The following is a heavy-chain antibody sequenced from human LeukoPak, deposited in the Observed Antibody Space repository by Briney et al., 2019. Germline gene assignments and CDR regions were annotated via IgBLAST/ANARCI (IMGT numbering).Heavy chain of an antibody. CDR2: IHYSGST. CDR3: ARVRCSGGSCPYYYYYYYMDV. V-gene: IGHV4-39*07. CDR1: GGSISSSSYY. Sequence: SETLSLTCTVSGGSISSSSYYWAWIRQPPGKGLEWIGSIHYSGSTYYNPSLQSRVTISIDTSKNQFSLKLRFVTAADTAVCYCARVRCSGGSCPYYYYYYYMDVWGKGTTVTVSS. J-gene: IGHJ6*03. D-gene: IGHD2-15*01.